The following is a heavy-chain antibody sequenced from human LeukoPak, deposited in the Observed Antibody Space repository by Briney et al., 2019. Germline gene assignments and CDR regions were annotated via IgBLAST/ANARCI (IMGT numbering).Heavy chain of an antibody. CDR2: INHSGST. D-gene: IGHD6-6*01. CDR3: ASDSSSSNFDY. J-gene: IGHJ4*02. CDR1: GGSFSGYY. Sequence: PSETLSLTCAVYGGSFSGYYWSWIRQPPGKGLEWIGEINHSGSTNYNPSLKSRVTIPVDTSKNQFSLKLSSVTAADTAVYYCASDSSSSNFDYWGQGTLVTVSS. V-gene: IGHV4-34*01.